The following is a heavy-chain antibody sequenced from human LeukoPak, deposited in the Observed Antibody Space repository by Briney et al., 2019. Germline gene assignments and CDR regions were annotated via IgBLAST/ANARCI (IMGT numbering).Heavy chain of an antibody. D-gene: IGHD1-14*01. V-gene: IGHV1-8*02. J-gene: IGHJ6*02. CDR2: MNPNSGNT. CDR3: ARLPRRYYGMDV. Sequence: GASVTVSCKASGYTFTSYGINWVRQAPGQGLEWMGWMNPNSGNTGYAQKCQGRVTMTRNTSISTAYMELSSLRSEDTAVYYCARLPRRYYGMDVWGQGTTVTVSS. CDR1: GYTFTSYG.